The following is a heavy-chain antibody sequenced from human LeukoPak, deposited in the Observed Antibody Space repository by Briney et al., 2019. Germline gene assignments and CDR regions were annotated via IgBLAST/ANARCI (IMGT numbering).Heavy chain of an antibody. V-gene: IGHV3-30-3*01. Sequence: GGSLRLSCAASGFTFSSYAMHWVRQAPGKGLEWVAVISYDGSNKYYADSVKGRFTISRDNSKNTLYLQMNSLRAEDTAVYYCARGDSSGYYPDAFDIWGQGTMVTVSS. CDR3: ARGDSSGYYPDAFDI. D-gene: IGHD3-22*01. CDR2: ISYDGSNK. CDR1: GFTFSSYA. J-gene: IGHJ3*02.